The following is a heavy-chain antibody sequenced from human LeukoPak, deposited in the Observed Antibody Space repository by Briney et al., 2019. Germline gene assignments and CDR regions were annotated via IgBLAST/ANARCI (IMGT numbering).Heavy chain of an antibody. Sequence: PGGSLRLSCAASGFTFSSYAMSWVRQAPGKGLEWVSAISGSGGSTYYADSVKGRFTFSRDNSKNTLYLQMNSLRAEDTAVYYCAKGTYYYDSSGYDHWGQGTLVTVSS. CDR3: AKGTYYYDSSGYDH. CDR2: ISGSGGST. J-gene: IGHJ4*02. V-gene: IGHV3-23*01. CDR1: GFTFSSYA. D-gene: IGHD3-22*01.